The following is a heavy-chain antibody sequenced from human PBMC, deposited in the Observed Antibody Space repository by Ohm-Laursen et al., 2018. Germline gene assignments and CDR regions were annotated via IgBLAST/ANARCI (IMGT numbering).Heavy chain of an antibody. J-gene: IGHJ6*02. CDR2: IYYSGST. D-gene: IGHD3-3*01. CDR3: ARGYYDFWSGYYGVASYYYYGMDV. CDR1: GGSISSYY. V-gene: IGHV4-59*01. Sequence: GTLSLTCTVSGGSISSYYWSWIRQPPGKGLEWIGYIYYSGSTNYNPSLKSRVTISADTSNNQFSLKLSSVTAADTAVYYCARGYYDFWSGYYGVASYYYYGMDVWGQGTTVTVSS.